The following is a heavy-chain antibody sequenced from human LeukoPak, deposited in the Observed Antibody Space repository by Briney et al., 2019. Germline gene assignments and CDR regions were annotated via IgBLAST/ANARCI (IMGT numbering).Heavy chain of an antibody. V-gene: IGHV4-59*12. D-gene: IGHD6-6*01. J-gene: IGHJ6*03. CDR2: IYYSGST. CDR3: ARVGSSSDYYYYYYMDV. CDR1: GGSISSYY. Sequence: SETLSLTCTVSGGSISSYYWSWIRQPPGKGLEWIGYIYYSGSTNYKPSLKSRVTISVDTSKNQFSLKLSSVTAADTAVYYCARVGSSSDYYYYYYMDVWGKGTTVTVSS.